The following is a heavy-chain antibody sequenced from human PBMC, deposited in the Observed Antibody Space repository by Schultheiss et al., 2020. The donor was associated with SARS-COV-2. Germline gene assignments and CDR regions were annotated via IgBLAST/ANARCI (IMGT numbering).Heavy chain of an antibody. D-gene: IGHD5-18*01. Sequence: GGSLRLSCTASGFTFSSYWMHWVRQAPGKGLEWVSSISSSSSYIYYADSVKGRFTISRDNSKNTLYLQMNSLRAEDTAVYYCAREGYSYEIDYWGQGTLVTVSS. CDR1: GFTFSSYW. V-gene: IGHV3-21*01. CDR3: AREGYSYEIDY. J-gene: IGHJ4*02. CDR2: ISSSSSYI.